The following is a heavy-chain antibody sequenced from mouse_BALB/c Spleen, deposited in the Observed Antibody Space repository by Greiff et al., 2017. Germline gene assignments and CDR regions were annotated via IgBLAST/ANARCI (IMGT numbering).Heavy chain of an antibody. J-gene: IGHJ3*01. CDR2: IDPANGNT. CDR1: GFNIKDTY. CDR3: ASYYYGSSPFAY. V-gene: IGHV14-3*02. Sequence: EVKLMESGAELVKPGASVKLSCTASGFNIKDTYMHWVKQRPEQGLEWIGRIDPANGNTKYDPKFQGKATITADTSSNTAYLQLSSLTSEDTAVYYCASYYYGSSPFAYWGQGTLVTVSA. D-gene: IGHD1-1*01.